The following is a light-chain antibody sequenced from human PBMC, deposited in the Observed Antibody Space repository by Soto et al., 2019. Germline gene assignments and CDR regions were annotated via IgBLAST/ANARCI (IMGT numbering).Light chain of an antibody. V-gene: IGKV3-11*02. CDR1: RSVSNNY. CDR2: DTS. CDR3: QQRSDWPIT. J-gene: IGKJ5*01. Sequence: EIVLTQSPGTLSLSPGERATLSCRASRSVSNNYLAWYQQKRGQAHRLLIYDTSNRATGFPARFSGSGFGRDFTLTISGLEPEDFAVYYCQQRSDWPITFGQGTRLEIK.